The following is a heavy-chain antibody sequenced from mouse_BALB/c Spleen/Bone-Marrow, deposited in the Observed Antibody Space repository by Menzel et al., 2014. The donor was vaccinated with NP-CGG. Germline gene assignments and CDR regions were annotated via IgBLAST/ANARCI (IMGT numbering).Heavy chain of an antibody. CDR3: AGWLLYY. CDR1: GYTFTSYW. J-gene: IGHJ2*01. CDR2: INPSNGRT. V-gene: IGHV1S81*02. D-gene: IGHD2-12*01. Sequence: SGAELVKPGASVKLSCKASGYTFTSYWMHWVKQRPGQGLEWIGEINPSNGRTNYNEKFETKATLTVDKSSSAAYMQLSSLASEDSAVYYCAGWLLYYWGQGTTLTVSS.